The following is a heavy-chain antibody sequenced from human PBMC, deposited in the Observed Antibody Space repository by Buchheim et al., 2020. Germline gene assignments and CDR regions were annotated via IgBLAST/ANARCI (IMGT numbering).Heavy chain of an antibody. CDR2: IKQDGSEK. Sequence: EVQLVESGGGLVQPGGSLRLSCAASGFTFSSYWMSWVRQAPGKGLEWVANIKQDGSEKYYVYSVKVRFTISRDNAKNSLYLQMDSLRAEDTAVYYCARVRSSGYYYSDYFDYWGQGTL. V-gene: IGHV3-7*01. CDR1: GFTFSSYW. D-gene: IGHD3-22*01. CDR3: ARVRSSGYYYSDYFDY. J-gene: IGHJ4*02.